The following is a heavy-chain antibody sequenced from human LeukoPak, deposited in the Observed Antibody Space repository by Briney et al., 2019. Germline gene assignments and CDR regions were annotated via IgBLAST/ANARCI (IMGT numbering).Heavy chain of an antibody. CDR2: ISSNGGST. D-gene: IGHD4-11*01. CDR1: GFIFSSYA. Sequence: GGSLRLSCAASGFIFSSYAMHWVRQAPGKGLEYVSAISSNGGSTHYADSVKGRFTISRDNSKNTLYLQMGSLRAEDMAAYYCARGVSLDYWGQGTLVTVSS. V-gene: IGHV3-64*02. J-gene: IGHJ4*02. CDR3: ARGVSLDY.